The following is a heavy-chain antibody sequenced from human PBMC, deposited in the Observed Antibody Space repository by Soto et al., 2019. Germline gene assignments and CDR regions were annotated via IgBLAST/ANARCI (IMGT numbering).Heavy chain of an antibody. V-gene: IGHV1-18*01. Sequence: ASVKVSCQASGYAFTDHSLSWVRLAPGQGLEWMGWISTSRGNTNYAQKFQGRLTLTTDTSTSTAYMELKSLRSDDAAVYYCARDRTNFLDYWGQGILVTVSS. J-gene: IGHJ4*02. CDR1: GYAFTDHS. D-gene: IGHD1-7*01. CDR3: ARDRTNFLDY. CDR2: ISTSRGNT.